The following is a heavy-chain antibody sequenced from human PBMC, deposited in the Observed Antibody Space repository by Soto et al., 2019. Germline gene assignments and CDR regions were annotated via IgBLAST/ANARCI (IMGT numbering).Heavy chain of an antibody. J-gene: IGHJ4*02. CDR3: VRGYGRNFDY. CDR2: INHSGST. Sequence: QVQLQQWGAGLLKPSETLSLTCAVYGGSFSGYYWNWIRQPPGKGLEWIGEINHSGSTNYNPSLESRVNISVDTSKNQFSLKLSSVTAADTAVYYCVRGYGRNFDYWGQGTLVTVSS. CDR1: GGSFSGYY. V-gene: IGHV4-34*01. D-gene: IGHD3-10*01.